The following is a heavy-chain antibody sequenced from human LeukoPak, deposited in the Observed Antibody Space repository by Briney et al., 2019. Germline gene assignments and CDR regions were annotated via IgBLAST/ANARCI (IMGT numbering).Heavy chain of an antibody. D-gene: IGHD3-3*01. Sequence: SETLSLTCAVSGGSISSGGYSWSWIRQPPGKGLEWIGYIYHSGSTYYYPSLKSRVTISVDRSKNQFSLKLSSVTAADTAVYYCARTYYDFWSGYSPRGVLPPYFDYWGQGTLVTVSS. J-gene: IGHJ4*02. CDR3: ARTYYDFWSGYSPRGVLPPYFDY. V-gene: IGHV4-30-2*01. CDR1: GGSISSGGYS. CDR2: IYHSGST.